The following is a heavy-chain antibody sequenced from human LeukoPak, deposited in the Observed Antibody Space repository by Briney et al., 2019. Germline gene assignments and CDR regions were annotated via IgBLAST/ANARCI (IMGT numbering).Heavy chain of an antibody. CDR3: ARGLYDSSAYYFDC. J-gene: IGHJ4*02. D-gene: IGHD3-22*01. Sequence: PGGSLRLSCAASGFTFSDRYMDWVRQAPGTGLEWVGRSRNKANTYTTEYAASVKGRFIISRDDSKNSLYLQMNSLKTEDTAMYYCARGLYDSSAYYFDCWGQGTLVTVSS. V-gene: IGHV3-72*01. CDR1: GFTFSDRY. CDR2: SRNKANTYTT.